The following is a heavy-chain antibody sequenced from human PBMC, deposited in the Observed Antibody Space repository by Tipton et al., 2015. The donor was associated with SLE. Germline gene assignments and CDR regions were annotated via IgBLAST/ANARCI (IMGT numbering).Heavy chain of an antibody. CDR1: RLSISNNW. Sequence: SLRLSCAASRLSISNNWMSWIRQAPGKGLEWVAHINQDGSEQYYVDSVKGRFTIYRDNAKSSLYLQMNSLRAEDTAVYYCARRDYYDSSGVDAFDIWGQGTMVTVSS. V-gene: IGHV3-7*01. CDR2: INQDGSEQ. D-gene: IGHD3-22*01. CDR3: ARRDYYDSSGVDAFDI. J-gene: IGHJ3*02.